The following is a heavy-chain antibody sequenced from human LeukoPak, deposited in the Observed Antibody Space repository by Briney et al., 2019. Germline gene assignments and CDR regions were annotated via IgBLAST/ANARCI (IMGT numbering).Heavy chain of an antibody. CDR3: ANDLSHLFGEFLGPHFDY. D-gene: IGHD3-10*01. V-gene: IGHV3-30*18. J-gene: IGHJ4*02. CDR1: GFTFSSYG. Sequence: PGGSLRLSCAASGFTFSSYGMHWVRQAPGKGLEWVAVISYDGSNKYYADSVKGRFTISRDNSKNTLYLQMNSLRAEDTAVYYCANDLSHLFGEFLGPHFDYWGQGTLVTVSS. CDR2: ISYDGSNK.